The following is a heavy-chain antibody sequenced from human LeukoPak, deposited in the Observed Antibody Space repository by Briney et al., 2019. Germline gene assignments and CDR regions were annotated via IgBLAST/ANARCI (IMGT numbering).Heavy chain of an antibody. Sequence: PSETLSLTCAVYGGSFSAYYWSWIRQSPGKGLDWIAEINHRGDTNYNPSVKSRVSISVDTSKNQFSLKVTSLTAADTAVYCCARGPTISETGYFDYWGQGTLVTVSS. CDR2: INHRGDT. J-gene: IGHJ4*03. V-gene: IGHV4-34*01. CDR3: ARGPTISETGYFDY. CDR1: GGSFSAYY. D-gene: IGHD1-1*01.